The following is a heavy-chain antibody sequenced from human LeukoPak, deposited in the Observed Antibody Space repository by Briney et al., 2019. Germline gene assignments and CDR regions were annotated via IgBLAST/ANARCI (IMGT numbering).Heavy chain of an antibody. CDR3: AKDIQLSA. D-gene: IGHD5-24*01. J-gene: IGHJ3*01. Sequence: GGSLRLSCAASGFTFSSYGMHWVRQAPGKGLEWVAVIWYDGSNKYYADSVRGRFTIPRDNSKKTLSLQMNSLRVEDTAIYYCAKDIQLSAWGLGTMVTVSS. V-gene: IGHV3-33*06. CDR1: GFTFSSYG. CDR2: IWYDGSNK.